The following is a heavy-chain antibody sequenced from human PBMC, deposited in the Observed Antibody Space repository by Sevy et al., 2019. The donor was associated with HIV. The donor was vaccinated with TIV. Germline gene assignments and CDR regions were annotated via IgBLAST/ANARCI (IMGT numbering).Heavy chain of an antibody. CDR1: GFTLSSYA. Sequence: GGSLRLSCGASGFTLSSYAMSWVRQAPGKGLEWVSGISGSGSGGNTYYADSVKGRFTISRDNSKNTQYLQMNSLRAEDTAVYYCAKGVVEWLLYVYYGMDVWGQGTTVTVSS. CDR3: AKGVVEWLLYVYYGMDV. V-gene: IGHV3-23*01. CDR2: ISGSGSGGNT. J-gene: IGHJ6*02. D-gene: IGHD3-3*01.